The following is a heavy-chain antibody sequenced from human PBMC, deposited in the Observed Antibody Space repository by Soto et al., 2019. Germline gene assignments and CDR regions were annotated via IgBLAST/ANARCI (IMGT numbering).Heavy chain of an antibody. CDR2: IWYDGSNK. D-gene: IGHD5-12*01. CDR1: GFTFSSYG. Sequence: GGSLRLSCAASGFTFSSYGMHWVRQAPGKGLEWVAVIWYDGSNKYYADSVKGRFTISRDNSKNTLYLQMNSLRAEDTAVYYCARVDSGYVQIDYWGQGTLVTVSS. CDR3: ARVDSGYVQIDY. V-gene: IGHV3-33*08. J-gene: IGHJ4*02.